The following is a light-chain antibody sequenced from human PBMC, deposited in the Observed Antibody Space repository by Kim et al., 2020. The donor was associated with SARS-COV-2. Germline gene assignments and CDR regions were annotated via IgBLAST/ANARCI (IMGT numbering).Light chain of an antibody. J-gene: IGKJ5*01. Sequence: DIQLTQSPSFLSASVGDRVTITCRASQVISSYLAWYQQKPGKAPKLLIYGASTSQNGVPSTFSGSGSGTEFTLTISSLQPEDFATYYCQQVNSYPITFGQGTRLEIK. CDR2: GAS. CDR3: QQVNSYPIT. V-gene: IGKV1-9*01. CDR1: QVISSY.